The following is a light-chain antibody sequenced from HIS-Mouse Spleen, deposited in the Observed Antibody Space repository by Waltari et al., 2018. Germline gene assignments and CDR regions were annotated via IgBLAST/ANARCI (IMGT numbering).Light chain of an antibody. V-gene: IGLV1-40*01. CDR1: SSNTGACYA. Sequence: QSVLTQPPSVSGAPGQRVTISCTGSSSNTGACYAVHWYQQLPGTAPKLLIYGNSNRPSGVPDRFSGSKSGTSASLAITGLQAEDEADYYCQSYDSSLSGSVFGGGTKLTVL. J-gene: IGLJ2*01. CDR2: GNS. CDR3: QSYDSSLSGSV.